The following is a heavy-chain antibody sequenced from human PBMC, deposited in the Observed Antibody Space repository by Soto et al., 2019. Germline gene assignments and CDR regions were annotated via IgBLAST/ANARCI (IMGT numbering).Heavy chain of an antibody. Sequence: QVQLQESGPGLVKPSQTLSLTCTVSGGSISSGDYYWSWIRQPPGKGLEWIGYIYYSGSTYYNPSRKSRITISVDTCKNQFSLKLSYLTGADTDVYYCASAHFCAGAFDIWGQGTMVTVSS. J-gene: IGHJ3*02. CDR1: GGSISSGDYY. CDR2: IYYSGST. CDR3: ASAHFCAGAFDI. V-gene: IGHV4-30-4*01.